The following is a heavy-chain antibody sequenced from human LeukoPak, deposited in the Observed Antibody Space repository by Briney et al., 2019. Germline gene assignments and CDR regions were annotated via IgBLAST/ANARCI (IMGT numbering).Heavy chain of an antibody. J-gene: IGHJ4*02. Sequence: PSETLSLTCAVCGGSFGGYYWSWIRQPPGKGLEWIGEINHSGSTNYNPSLKSRVTISVDTSKNQFSLKLSSVTAADTAVYYCAGLGPSYCSSTSCYNDYWGQGTLVTVSS. CDR2: INHSGST. V-gene: IGHV4-34*01. CDR1: GGSFGGYY. D-gene: IGHD2-2*02. CDR3: AGLGPSYCSSTSCYNDY.